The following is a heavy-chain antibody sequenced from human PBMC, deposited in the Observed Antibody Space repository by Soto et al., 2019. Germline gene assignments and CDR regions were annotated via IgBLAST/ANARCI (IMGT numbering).Heavy chain of an antibody. J-gene: IGHJ4*02. D-gene: IGHD2-2*01. Sequence: GGSLRPSCAGSGFTFSGPAIPWVRQASGTGLEWVGRIRSKSNDYATSYATSVKGRFTISRDDSKNTAYLQMDRLETEDTAVYYCTVGVVVKAATDYWGQGTLVTVSS. CDR2: IRSKSNDYAT. V-gene: IGHV3-73*01. CDR3: TVGVVVKAATDY. CDR1: GFTFSGPA.